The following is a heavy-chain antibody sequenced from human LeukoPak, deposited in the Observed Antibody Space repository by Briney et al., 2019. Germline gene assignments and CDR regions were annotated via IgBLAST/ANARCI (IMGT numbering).Heavy chain of an antibody. Sequence: SETLSLTCTVSGGSISSYYWSWIRQPAGKGLEWIGRIYTSGSTNYNPSLKSRVTMSVDTSKNQFSLKLSSVTAADTAVYYCARDLSSDGSYGWAFDYWGQGTLVTVSS. CDR3: ARDLSSDGSYGWAFDY. V-gene: IGHV4-4*07. CDR2: IYTSGST. D-gene: IGHD1-26*01. J-gene: IGHJ4*02. CDR1: GGSISSYY.